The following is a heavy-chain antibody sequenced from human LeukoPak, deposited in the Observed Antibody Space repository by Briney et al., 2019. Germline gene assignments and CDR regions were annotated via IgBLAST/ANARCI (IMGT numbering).Heavy chain of an antibody. CDR2: INHSGST. J-gene: IGHJ4*02. CDR3: ARGRGIRLRYFDWLLLGFDY. D-gene: IGHD3-9*01. V-gene: IGHV4-39*07. Sequence: PSETLSLTCTVSGGSISSSGYYWSWIRQPPGKGLEWIGEINHSGSTNYNPSLKSRVTISVDTSKNQFSLKLSSVTAADTAVYYCARGRGIRLRYFDWLLLGFDYWGQGTLVTVSS. CDR1: GGSISSSGYY.